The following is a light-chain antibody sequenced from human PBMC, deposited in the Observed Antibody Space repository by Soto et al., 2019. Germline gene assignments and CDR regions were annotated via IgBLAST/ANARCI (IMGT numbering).Light chain of an antibody. J-gene: IGKJ1*01. CDR1: QSVSSNF. Sequence: EIVLTQSPGTLSLSPGERATLSCRASQSVSSNFLAWYQQKPGQAPRLLIYGASSRATGIPDRFSASGSGTDFTLTVSRLEPEDFAVYYCQQYTSSPQTFGQGTKVEIK. V-gene: IGKV3-20*01. CDR2: GAS. CDR3: QQYTSSPQT.